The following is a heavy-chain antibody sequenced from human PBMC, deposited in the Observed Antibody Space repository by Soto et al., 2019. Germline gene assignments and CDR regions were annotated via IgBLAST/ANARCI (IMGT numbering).Heavy chain of an antibody. CDR1: GYTFTSYG. D-gene: IGHD1-1*01. J-gene: IGHJ4*02. CDR2: ISAYNGNT. CDR3: AREVPLWGDNWNDNDY. Sequence: ASVKVSCKASGYTFTSYGISWVRHAPGQGLEWMGWISAYNGNTNYAQKLQGRVTMTTDTSTSTAYMELRSLRSDDTAVYYCAREVPLWGDNWNDNDYWGQGTLVTVSS. V-gene: IGHV1-18*01.